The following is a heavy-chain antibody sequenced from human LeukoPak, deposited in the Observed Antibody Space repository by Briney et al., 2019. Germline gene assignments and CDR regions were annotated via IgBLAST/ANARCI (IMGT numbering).Heavy chain of an antibody. CDR3: ARVVGFGEAMDV. CDR2: ISGSGGST. CDR1: GFTVSSNY. V-gene: IGHV3-23*01. D-gene: IGHD3-10*01. J-gene: IGHJ6*03. Sequence: GGSLRLSCAASGFTVSSNYMSWVRQAPGKVLEWVSAISGSGGSTYYADSVKGRFTISRDNSKNTLYLQMNSLRAEDTAVYYCARVVGFGEAMDVWGKGTTVTISS.